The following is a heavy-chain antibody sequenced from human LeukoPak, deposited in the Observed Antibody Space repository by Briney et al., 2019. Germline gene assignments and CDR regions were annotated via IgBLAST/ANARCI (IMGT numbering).Heavy chain of an antibody. CDR1: GFTFSSYA. CDR3: ARVFYGSGGWFDP. CDR2: ISGSGIRT. V-gene: IGHV3-23*01. J-gene: IGHJ5*02. D-gene: IGHD3-10*01. Sequence: GGSLRLSCAASGFTFSSYAMSWVRQAPGKGLEYVSGISGSGIRTYYADSVKGRFTISRDNSKNTLYLQMNSLRAEDTAVYYCARVFYGSGGWFDPWGQGTLVTVSS.